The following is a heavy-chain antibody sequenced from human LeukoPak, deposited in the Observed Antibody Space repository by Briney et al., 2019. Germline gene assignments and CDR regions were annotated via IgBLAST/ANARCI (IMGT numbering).Heavy chain of an antibody. V-gene: IGHV4-30-4*07. D-gene: IGHD3-22*01. J-gene: IGHJ5*02. CDR2: IYYSGST. CDR3: ASGRNYDSSGYLDWFDP. CDR1: GGSISSGGYS. Sequence: SETLSLTCAVSGGSISSGGYSGSWIRQPPGKGLEWIGYIYYSGSTYYNPSLKSRVTISVDTSKNQFSLKLSSVTAADTAVYYCASGRNYDSSGYLDWFDPWGQGTLVTVSS.